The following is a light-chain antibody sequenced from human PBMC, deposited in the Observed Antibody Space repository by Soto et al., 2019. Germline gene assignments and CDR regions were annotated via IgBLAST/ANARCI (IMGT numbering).Light chain of an antibody. J-gene: IGKJ4*01. CDR2: GAS. Sequence: EIVLTQSPGTLSLSPGERATLSCRASQSVSSSYLAWNQQKPGQAPRLLIYGASSRATGIPDRFSGSGSGTDFTLTISRLEPEDFAVYYWQQYGSSLLTFGGGTKVEIK. V-gene: IGKV3-20*01. CDR1: QSVSSSY. CDR3: QQYGSSLLT.